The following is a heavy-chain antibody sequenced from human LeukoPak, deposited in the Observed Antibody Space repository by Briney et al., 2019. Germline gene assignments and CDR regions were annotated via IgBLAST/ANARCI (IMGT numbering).Heavy chain of an antibody. CDR2: IRYDGSNK. D-gene: IGHD5-12*01. CDR3: AKDRVVATINGVPFQH. V-gene: IGHV3-30*02. Sequence: GGSLRLSCAASGFTFSSYGMHWVRQAPGKGRGWVAFIRYDGSNKYYADSVKGRFTISRDNSKNTLYLQMNSLRAEDTAVYYCAKDRVVATINGVPFQHWGQGTLVTVSS. J-gene: IGHJ1*01. CDR1: GFTFSSYG.